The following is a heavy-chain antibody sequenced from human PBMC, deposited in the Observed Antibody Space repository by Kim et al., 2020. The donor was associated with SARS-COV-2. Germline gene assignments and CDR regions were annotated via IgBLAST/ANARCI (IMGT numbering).Heavy chain of an antibody. V-gene: IGHV3-9*01. Sequence: IGYADSVKGRFTISRDNAKNSLYLQMNSLRAEDTALYYCAKEGYYYYGMDVWGQGTTVTVSS. CDR2: I. J-gene: IGHJ6*02. CDR3: AKEGYYYYGMDV.